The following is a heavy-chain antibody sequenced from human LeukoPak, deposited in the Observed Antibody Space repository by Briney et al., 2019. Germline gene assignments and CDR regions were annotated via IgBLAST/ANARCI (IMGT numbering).Heavy chain of an antibody. D-gene: IGHD3-10*01. Sequence: VASVKVSCKASGGTFSSYAISWVRQAPGQGLEWMGRIIPILGIANYAQKFQGRVTITADKSTSTAYMELSSLRSEDTAVYYCASHPYGSGTSHDYWGQGTLVTVSS. CDR3: ASHPYGSGTSHDY. V-gene: IGHV1-69*04. J-gene: IGHJ4*02. CDR1: GGTFSSYA. CDR2: IIPILGIA.